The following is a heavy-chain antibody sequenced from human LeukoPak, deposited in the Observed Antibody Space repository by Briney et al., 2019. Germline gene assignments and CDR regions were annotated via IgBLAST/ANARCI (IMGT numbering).Heavy chain of an antibody. Sequence: GRSLRLSCAASGFTFDNYAMHWVRQAPGKGLEWVSGITWNSGNIVYADSVKGRFTISRDNAKNSLYLQMNSLRAEDTALYYCAKELSYYYGTDVWGQGTTVTVSS. CDR1: GFTFDNYA. CDR3: AKELSYYYGTDV. V-gene: IGHV3-9*01. CDR2: ITWNSGNI. J-gene: IGHJ6*02.